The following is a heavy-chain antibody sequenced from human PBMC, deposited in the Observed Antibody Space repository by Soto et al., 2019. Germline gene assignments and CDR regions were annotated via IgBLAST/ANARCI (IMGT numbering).Heavy chain of an antibody. CDR2: ISSNGGTI. D-gene: IGHD3-3*01. J-gene: IGHJ6*02. CDR3: ARGGITTFGYYYYGMEV. Sequence: GGSLRLSCAASGFTFNDYYMTWIRQAPGKGLEWVSYISSNGGTIYYADSVKGRFTISRDNAKSSLHLQMSSLRADDTAVYYCARGGITTFGYYYYGMEVWGQGTTVTV. CDR1: GFTFNDYY. V-gene: IGHV3-11*01.